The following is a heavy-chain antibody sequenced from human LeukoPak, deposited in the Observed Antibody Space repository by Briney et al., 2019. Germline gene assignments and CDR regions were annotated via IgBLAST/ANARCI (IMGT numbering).Heavy chain of an antibody. CDR2: INSDGSST. J-gene: IGHJ3*02. CDR1: RLACSNYW. D-gene: IGHD1-26*01. V-gene: IGHV3-74*01. CDR3: ARDKDLWENHDAFDI. Sequence: RSLCGGASRLACSNYWVDGVRQAPRKGLVWVSRINSDGSSTGYADSVKGRFTISRDNAKNSLYLQMNSLRVDDTAVYYCARDKDLWENHDAFDIWGQGTMVTVSS.